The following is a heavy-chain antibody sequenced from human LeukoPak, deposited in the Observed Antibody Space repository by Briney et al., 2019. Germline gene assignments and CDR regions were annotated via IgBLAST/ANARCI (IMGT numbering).Heavy chain of an antibody. J-gene: IGHJ4*02. V-gene: IGHV1-8*01. D-gene: IGHD4-23*01. Sequence: ASVKVSCKASGYTLTTYDINWVRQAPGQGLEWMGWMNPNSGKTGYAQKFQDRITITRNTSISTAYMELSSLESEDTAVYYCARETPSRYFDYWGQGTLVTVSS. CDR1: GYTLTTYD. CDR3: ARETPSRYFDY. CDR2: MNPNSGKT.